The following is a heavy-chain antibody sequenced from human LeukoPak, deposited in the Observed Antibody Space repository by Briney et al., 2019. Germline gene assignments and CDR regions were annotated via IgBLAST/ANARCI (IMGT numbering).Heavy chain of an antibody. CDR2: ISGSGGST. V-gene: IGHV3-23*01. Sequence: PGGSLRLSCAASGFTFSSYGMSWVRQAPGKGLEWVSAISGSGGSTYYADSVKGRFTISRDNSKNTLYLQMNNLRAEDTAVYFCARLWDSSSSRHFDYWGQGTLVTVSS. CDR3: ARLWDSSSSRHFDY. D-gene: IGHD6-6*01. J-gene: IGHJ4*02. CDR1: GFTFSSYG.